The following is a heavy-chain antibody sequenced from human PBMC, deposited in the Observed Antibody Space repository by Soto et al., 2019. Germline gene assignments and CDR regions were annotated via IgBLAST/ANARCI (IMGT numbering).Heavy chain of an antibody. CDR2: MNPNSGNT. Sequence: ASVKVSCTASGYTFTSYDFNWVRQATGQGLEWTGWMNPNSGNTGYAQKFQGRVTMTRDTSISTAYMELSSLRSEDTAVYYCARRGLSSSSTFRYFYYGMDAWGQGTTVTVSS. CDR1: GYTFTSYD. CDR3: ARRGLSSSSTFRYFYYGMDA. D-gene: IGHD6-6*01. J-gene: IGHJ6*02. V-gene: IGHV1-8*01.